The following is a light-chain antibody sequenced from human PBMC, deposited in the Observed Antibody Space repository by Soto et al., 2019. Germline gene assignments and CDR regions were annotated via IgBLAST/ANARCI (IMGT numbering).Light chain of an antibody. J-gene: IGKJ2*01. CDR3: QQYNDFQYT. CDR2: AAS. CDR1: QGIGNY. Sequence: DIQMTQSPSSLSASVRDRVTITCRASQGIGNYVAWYQQKPGKPPNLLIYAASTLHSGVPSRFSGSASGTDFTLTISSLQPVDSATYYCQQYNDFQYTFGQGTKLEI. V-gene: IGKV1-27*01.